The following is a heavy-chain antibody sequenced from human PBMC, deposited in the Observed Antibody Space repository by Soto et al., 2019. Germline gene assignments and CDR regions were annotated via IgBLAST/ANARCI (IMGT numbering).Heavy chain of an antibody. D-gene: IGHD2-21*01. CDR1: GGSISSYY. V-gene: IGHV4-59*01. CDR2: IYYSGST. J-gene: IGHJ2*01. Sequence: QVQLQESGPGLVKPSETLSLTCTVSGGSISSYYWSWIRQPPGKGLEWIGYIYYSGSTNPSLKSRVTISVDTSKNQFSLKLSSVTAADTAVYYCARVGTFHWYFDLWGRGTLVTVSS. CDR3: ARVGTFHWYFDL.